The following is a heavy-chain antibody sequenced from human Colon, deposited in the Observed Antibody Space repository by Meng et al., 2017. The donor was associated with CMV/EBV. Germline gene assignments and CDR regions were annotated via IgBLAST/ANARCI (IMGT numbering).Heavy chain of an antibody. CDR3: AKAGGYSYTTGPRD. J-gene: IGHJ4*02. CDR1: GFSFSNAW. Sequence: GESLKISCIASGFSFSNAWMSWVRQAPGKGLEWVGRIRSKTDGGTIDYAAHVKGRFTISRDDSENTLYLQMSSLETDDTAVYYCAKAGGYSYTTGPRDWGQGTLVTVSS. D-gene: IGHD5-18*01. V-gene: IGHV3-15*01. CDR2: IRSKTDGGTI.